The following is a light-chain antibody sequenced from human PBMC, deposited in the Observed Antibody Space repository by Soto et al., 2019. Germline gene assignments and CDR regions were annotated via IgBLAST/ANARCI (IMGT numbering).Light chain of an antibody. CDR2: GAS. CDR3: QQYNNWPPIT. Sequence: EIVMTQSPATLSVSPGERATLSCRASESVGSNLAWYQQKPGQAPRLLIHGASKRATGIPARFSGSGSGTEFTLTISSLQSEDFAVYYCQQYNNWPPITFGQGTRREIK. CDR1: ESVGSN. J-gene: IGKJ5*01. V-gene: IGKV3-15*01.